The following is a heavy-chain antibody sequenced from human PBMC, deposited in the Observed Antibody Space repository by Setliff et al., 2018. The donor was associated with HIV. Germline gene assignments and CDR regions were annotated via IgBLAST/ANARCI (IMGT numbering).Heavy chain of an antibody. CDR3: ARGRWLQSAFDY. CDR1: GYTFISYG. Sequence: ASVKVSCKASGYTFISYGITWVRQAPGQGLEWMGWTSVDKGDTNYAQKLQGRVTMTTDTSTSTAYMELRSLRSGDTAVYYCARGRWLQSAFDYWGQGTLVTVSS. J-gene: IGHJ4*02. V-gene: IGHV1-18*01. D-gene: IGHD5-12*01. CDR2: TSVDKGDT.